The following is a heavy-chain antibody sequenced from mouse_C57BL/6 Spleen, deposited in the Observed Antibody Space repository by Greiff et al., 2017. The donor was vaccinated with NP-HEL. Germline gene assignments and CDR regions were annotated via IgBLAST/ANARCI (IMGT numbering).Heavy chain of an antibody. V-gene: IGHV1-50*01. CDR2: IDPSDSYT. D-gene: IGHD2-3*01. J-gene: IGHJ2*01. CDR1: GYTFTSYW. CDR3: ARIYDGYSLDY. Sequence: QVQLQQSGAELVKPGASVKLSCKASGYTFTSYWMQWVKQRPGQGLEWIGEIDPSDSYTNYNQKFKGKATLTVDTSSSTAYMQLSSLTSEDSAVYYCARIYDGYSLDYWGQGTTLTVSS.